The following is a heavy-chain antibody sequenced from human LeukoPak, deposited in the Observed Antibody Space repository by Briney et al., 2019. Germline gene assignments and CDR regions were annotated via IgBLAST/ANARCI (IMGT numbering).Heavy chain of an antibody. Sequence: GGSLRLSCAASGFTFSSYGMYWVRQAPGKGLEWVALISYDGSNKYYADSVKGRFTISTDNSTNTLYLQMNSLRAEDTAVYYCAKDEIGAVAGLIDYWGQGTLVTVSS. CDR1: GFTFSSYG. D-gene: IGHD6-19*01. J-gene: IGHJ4*02. V-gene: IGHV3-30*18. CDR2: ISYDGSNK. CDR3: AKDEIGAVAGLIDY.